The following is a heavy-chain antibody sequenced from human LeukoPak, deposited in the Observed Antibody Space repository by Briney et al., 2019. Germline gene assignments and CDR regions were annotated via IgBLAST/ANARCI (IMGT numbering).Heavy chain of an antibody. CDR2: IYWNDEK. CDR1: GFSLTTSGVA. J-gene: IGHJ4*02. Sequence: SGPTLVNPTQTLTLTCTFSGFSLTTSGVAVGWIRQPPGKALEWLALIYWNDEKPYSPAPKSRLTSPKETPKIQVDLTLTNIDPGDTATYYCAHRTRIALDYWGQGTLVTVSS. D-gene: IGHD2/OR15-2a*01. CDR3: AHRTRIALDY. V-gene: IGHV2-5*01.